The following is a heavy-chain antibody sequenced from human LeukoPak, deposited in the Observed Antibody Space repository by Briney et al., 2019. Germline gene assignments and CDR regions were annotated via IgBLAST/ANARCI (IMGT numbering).Heavy chain of an antibody. J-gene: IGHJ4*02. V-gene: IGHV3-11*01. CDR2: ISSSGSTI. D-gene: IGHD3-16*02. Sequence: GGSLRLSCAASGFTFSDYYMSWIRQAPGKGLEWVSYISSSGSTIYYADSVKGRFTISRDNAKNSLYLQMNSLRAEDTAVYYCARSYRHEDYVWGSYRYSQQNYNYYFDYWGQGTLVTVSS. CDR1: GFTFSDYY. CDR3: ARSYRHEDYVWGSYRYSQQNYNYYFDY.